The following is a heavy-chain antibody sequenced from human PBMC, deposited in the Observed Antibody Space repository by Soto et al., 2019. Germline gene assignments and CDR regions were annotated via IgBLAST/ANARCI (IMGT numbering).Heavy chain of an antibody. Sequence: GGSLRLSCASSGFTFSIYSMNWVRQAPGKGLEWVSYIMPGSSHIFYADSVKGRFTISRDNAKNSLYLQMNSLRAEDTAVYYCAASGPTFDWLLYVDWFDPWGQGTLVTVSS. CDR1: GFTFSIYS. V-gene: IGHV3-48*01. CDR3: AASGPTFDWLLYVDWFDP. J-gene: IGHJ5*02. CDR2: IMPGSSHI. D-gene: IGHD3-9*01.